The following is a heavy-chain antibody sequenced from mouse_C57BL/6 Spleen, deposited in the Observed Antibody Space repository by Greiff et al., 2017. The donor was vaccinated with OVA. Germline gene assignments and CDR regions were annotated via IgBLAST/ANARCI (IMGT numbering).Heavy chain of an antibody. Sequence: EVQLQQSGPELVKPGASVKISCKASGYSFTGYYMHWVKQSSEKSLEWIGEINPSTGGTSYNQKFKGKATLTVDKSSSTAYMQLKSLTSEDSAVYYCARGDYYGSSHWYFDVWGTGTTVTVSS. CDR3: ARGDYYGSSHWYFDV. CDR1: GYSFTGYY. CDR2: INPSTGGT. D-gene: IGHD1-1*01. V-gene: IGHV1-43*01. J-gene: IGHJ1*03.